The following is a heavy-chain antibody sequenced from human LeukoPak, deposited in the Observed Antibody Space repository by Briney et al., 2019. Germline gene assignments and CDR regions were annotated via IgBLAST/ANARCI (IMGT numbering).Heavy chain of an antibody. D-gene: IGHD5-18*01. J-gene: IGHJ4*02. CDR2: IEHDGSTK. Sequence: GGSLRLSCTVSGFTFSSYWMSWVRQAPGKGLERVANIEHDGSTKFYLDSVKGRFTISRDNAKNSLYLQMNSLRAEDTALYYCAKDILTSRGYSYGYPDYWGQGTLVTVSS. V-gene: IGHV3-7*03. CDR3: AKDILTSRGYSYGYPDY. CDR1: GFTFSSYW.